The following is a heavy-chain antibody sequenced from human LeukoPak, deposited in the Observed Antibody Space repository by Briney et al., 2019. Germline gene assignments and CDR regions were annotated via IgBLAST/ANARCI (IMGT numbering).Heavy chain of an antibody. CDR2: ISAYNGNT. D-gene: IGHD1-26*01. CDR1: GYTFTSYG. V-gene: IGHV1-18*01. Sequence: ASVKVSCKASGYTFTSYGISWVRQAPGQGLEWMGWISAYNGNTNYAQKLQGRVTMTTDTSTSTAYMELRSLRSDDTAVYYCATCAEPWELLDFDYWGQGTLVTVSS. J-gene: IGHJ4*02. CDR3: ATCAEPWELLDFDY.